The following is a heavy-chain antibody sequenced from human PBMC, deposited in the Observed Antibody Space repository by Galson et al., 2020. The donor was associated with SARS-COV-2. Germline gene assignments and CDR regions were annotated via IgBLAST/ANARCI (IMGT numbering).Heavy chain of an antibody. D-gene: IGHD3-22*01. CDR2: ISSNGGST. Sequence: GGSLSLSCAASGCTFSSDAISWVRQAPPKGLEWVSAISSNGGSTYYADSVKGRFTISRDNSKNTLYLQMHSLRAEATAVYYCAIDSGYYYVSRLDYWGQGTLVTVSS. CDR1: GCTFSSDA. CDR3: AIDSGYYYVSRLDY. V-gene: IGHV3-23*01. J-gene: IGHJ4*02.